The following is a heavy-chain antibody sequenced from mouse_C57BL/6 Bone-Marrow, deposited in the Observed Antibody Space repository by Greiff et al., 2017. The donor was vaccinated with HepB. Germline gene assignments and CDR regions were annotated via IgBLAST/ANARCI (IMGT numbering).Heavy chain of an antibody. J-gene: IGHJ4*01. Sequence: DVMLVESGGGLVKPGGSLELSCAASGFTFSSYAMSWVRQTPEKRLEWVATISDGGSYTYYPDNVKGRFTISRDNAKNNLYLQMSHLKSEDTAMYYCARDKIYDGYYDAMDYWGQGTSVTVSS. D-gene: IGHD2-3*01. CDR1: GFTFSSYA. V-gene: IGHV5-4*01. CDR2: ISDGGSYT. CDR3: ARDKIYDGYYDAMDY.